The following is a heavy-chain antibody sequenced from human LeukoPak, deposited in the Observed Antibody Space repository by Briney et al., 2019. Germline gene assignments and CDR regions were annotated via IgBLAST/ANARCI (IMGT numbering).Heavy chain of an antibody. Sequence: GGSLRLPCAASGFTFSSYSMNWVRQAPGKGLEWVSSISSSSSYIYYADSVKGRFTISRDNAKNSLYLQMNSLRAEDTAVYYCARDGRTDTAMVYYFDYWGQGTLVTVSS. CDR3: ARDGRTDTAMVYYFDY. CDR1: GFTFSSYS. CDR2: ISSSSSYI. J-gene: IGHJ4*02. V-gene: IGHV3-21*01. D-gene: IGHD5-18*01.